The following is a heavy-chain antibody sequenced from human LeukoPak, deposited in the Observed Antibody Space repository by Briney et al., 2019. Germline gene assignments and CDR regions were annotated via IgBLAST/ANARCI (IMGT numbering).Heavy chain of an antibody. J-gene: IGHJ6*02. CDR3: AKGHYYGSGGVYYYYGMDV. V-gene: IGHV4-34*01. CDR1: GGSFSGYY. Sequence: SETLSLTCAVYGGSFSGYYWSWIRQPPGKGLEWIGEINHSGSTNYNPSLKSRVTIPVDTSKNQFSLKLSSVTAADTAVYYCAKGHYYGSGGVYYYYGMDVWGQGTTVTVSS. CDR2: INHSGST. D-gene: IGHD3-10*01.